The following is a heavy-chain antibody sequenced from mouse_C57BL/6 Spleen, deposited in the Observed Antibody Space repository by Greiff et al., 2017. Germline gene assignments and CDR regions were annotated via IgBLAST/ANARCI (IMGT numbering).Heavy chain of an antibody. CDR2: IYPGDGDT. D-gene: IGHD4-1*01. Sequence: QVQLQQSGPELVKPGASVKISCKASGYAFSSSWMNWVKQRPGKGLEWIGRIYPGDGDTNYNGKFKGKATLTADKSSSTAYMQLSSLTSEDSAVYFCAINWLYYFDYWGQGTTLTVSS. CDR1: GYAFSSSW. V-gene: IGHV1-82*01. CDR3: AINWLYYFDY. J-gene: IGHJ2*01.